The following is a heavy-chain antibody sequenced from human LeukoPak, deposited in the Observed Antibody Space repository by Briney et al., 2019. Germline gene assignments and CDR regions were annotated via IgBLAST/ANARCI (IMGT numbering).Heavy chain of an antibody. CDR2: IYTSGST. J-gene: IGHJ6*03. CDR1: GGSISSGSYY. CDR3: ARVGDIVVVPAAAMDV. Sequence: PSETLSLTCTVSGGSISSGSYYWSWIRQPAGRGLEWIGRIYTSGSTNYNPSLKSRVTISVDTSKNQFSLKLSSVTAADTAVYYCARVGDIVVVPAAAMDVWGKGTTVTVSS. D-gene: IGHD2-2*01. V-gene: IGHV4-61*02.